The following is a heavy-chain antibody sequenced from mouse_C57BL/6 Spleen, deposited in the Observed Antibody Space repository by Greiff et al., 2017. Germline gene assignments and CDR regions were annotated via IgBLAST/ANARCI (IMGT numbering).Heavy chain of an antibody. CDR2: FYPGSGRI. J-gene: IGHJ4*01. Sequence: VQLQQSGAELVKPGASVKLSCKASGYTFTEYSIHWVKQRSGQGLEWIGWFYPGSGRIKYNEKFKDKATVTADKSSSTVNMELSRLTSEDSAVYFRARDEEVPSLMDYWGQGTSVTVSS. D-gene: IGHD6-2*01. V-gene: IGHV1-62-2*01. CDR1: GYTFTEYS. CDR3: ARDEEVPSLMDY.